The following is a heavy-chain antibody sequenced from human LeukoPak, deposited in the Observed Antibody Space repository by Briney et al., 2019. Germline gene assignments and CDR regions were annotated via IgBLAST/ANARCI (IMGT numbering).Heavy chain of an antibody. V-gene: IGHV5-51*01. CDR1: GYRFTSYW. CDR3: ARRRGYSYGDDDFDI. J-gene: IGHJ3*02. D-gene: IGHD5-18*01. CDR2: FHPGNSET. Sequence: GESLKISCQASGYRFTSYWIGWVRQMPGKGLEWMGVFHPGNSETRYRPSFQGQVTISADKSISTAYLQWRSLKASDTAMYYCARRRGYSYGDDDFDIWGQGTMVTVSS.